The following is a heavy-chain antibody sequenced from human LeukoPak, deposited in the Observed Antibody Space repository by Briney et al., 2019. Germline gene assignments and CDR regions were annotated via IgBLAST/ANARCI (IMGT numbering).Heavy chain of an antibody. J-gene: IGHJ5*02. CDR3: ARVVIVPAAMSWWFDP. D-gene: IGHD2-2*01. CDR2: INHSGST. V-gene: IGHV4-34*01. Sequence: SETLSLTCAVYGGSFSGYYWSWIRQPPGKGLEWIGEINHSGSTNYNPSLKSRVTISVDTSKNQFSLKLSSVTAADTAVYYCARVVIVPAAMSWWFDPWGQGTLVTVSS. CDR1: GGSFSGYY.